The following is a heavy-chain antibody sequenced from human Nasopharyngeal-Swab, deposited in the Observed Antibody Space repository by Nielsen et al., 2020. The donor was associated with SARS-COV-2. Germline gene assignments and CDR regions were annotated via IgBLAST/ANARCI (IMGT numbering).Heavy chain of an antibody. CDR3: AKDGQRPLYYYAMDV. J-gene: IGHJ6*02. D-gene: IGHD1-1*01. V-gene: IGHV3-9*01. CDR2: ISWNSGSI. Sequence: LSLTCAASGFTFDDYAMHWVRQAPGKGLEWVSGISWNSGSIVYADSVKGRFTISRDNAKNSLYLQMNSLRAEDTALYYCAKDGQRPLYYYAMDVWGQGTTVTVSS. CDR1: GFTFDDYA.